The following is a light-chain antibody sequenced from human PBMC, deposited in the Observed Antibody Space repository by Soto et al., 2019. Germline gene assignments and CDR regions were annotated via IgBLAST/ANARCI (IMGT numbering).Light chain of an antibody. CDR2: GAS. V-gene: IGKV3-20*01. CDR3: HHYGSSPRT. CDR1: QSVSGNY. Sequence: EIVLTQSPGTLSLSPGDGATLSCRASQSVSGNYLGWYQQKPGQAPRLLIYGASIRATGIPDRFSGSGSGTDFTLTIRRLEPEDFAMYFCHHYGSSPRTFGQGTKVEIK. J-gene: IGKJ1*01.